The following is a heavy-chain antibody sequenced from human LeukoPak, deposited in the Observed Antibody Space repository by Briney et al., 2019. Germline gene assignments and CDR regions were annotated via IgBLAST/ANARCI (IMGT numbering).Heavy chain of an antibody. CDR3: AKDQAIVTTVFYFDY. J-gene: IGHJ4*02. V-gene: IGHV3-23*01. CDR2: ISGSGGST. Sequence: GGSLRLSCAASGFTFSSYAMSWVRQAPGKGLEWVPAISGSGGSTYYADSVKGRFTISRDNSKNTLYLQMNSLRAEDTAVYYCAKDQAIVTTVFYFDYWGQGTLVTVSS. CDR1: GFTFSSYA. D-gene: IGHD4-17*01.